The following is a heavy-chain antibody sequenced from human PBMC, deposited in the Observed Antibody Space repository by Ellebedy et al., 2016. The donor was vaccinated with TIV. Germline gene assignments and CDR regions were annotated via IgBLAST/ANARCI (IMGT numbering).Heavy chain of an antibody. CDR1: GYSFTSYW. CDR2: IYPGDSDT. J-gene: IGHJ4*02. Sequence: GESLKISXTGSGYSFTSYWIGWVRQMPGKGLEWMGIIYPGDSDTRYSPSFQGQVTISADKSISTAYLQWSSLKASDTAMYYCARWGNYDILTGRPFDYWGQGTLVTVSS. D-gene: IGHD3-9*01. V-gene: IGHV5-51*01. CDR3: ARWGNYDILTGRPFDY.